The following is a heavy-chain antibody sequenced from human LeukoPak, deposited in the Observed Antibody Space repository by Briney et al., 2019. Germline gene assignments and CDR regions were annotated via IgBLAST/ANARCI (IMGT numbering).Heavy chain of an antibody. D-gene: IGHD3-3*01. CDR1: GFTFSSYW. J-gene: IGHJ4*02. Sequence: PGGSVTLSYAASGFTFSSYWMSWARPAPGRGLEWGANIKQDGSEKYYVDSQKGRFTISRDNAKNSLYLQTHSLRAEDTAVYYCARDHYDFWSGYYYYWGQGTLVTVSS. V-gene: IGHV3-7*01. CDR3: ARDHYDFWSGYYYY. CDR2: IKQDGSEK.